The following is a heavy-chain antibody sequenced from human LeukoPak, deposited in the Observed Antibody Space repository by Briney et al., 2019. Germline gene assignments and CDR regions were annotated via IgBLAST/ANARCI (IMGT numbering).Heavy chain of an antibody. D-gene: IGHD3-10*01. Sequence: PGGTLRLSCAASGFTFSSNAMNWVRQAPGKGLKWFAATYGRGKTTYYADLVKSRFTISRDNSKNTLYLQMNSLRAEDTTVYYCAKTAMIKVIINTYPKGLNYWGQGTLVTVSS. CDR3: AKTAMIKVIINTYPKGLNY. CDR1: GFTFSSNA. J-gene: IGHJ4*02. V-gene: IGHV3-23*01. CDR2: TYGRGKTT.